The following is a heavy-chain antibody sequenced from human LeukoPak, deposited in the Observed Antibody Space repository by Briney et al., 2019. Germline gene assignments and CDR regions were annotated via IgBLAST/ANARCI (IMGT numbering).Heavy chain of an antibody. CDR2: IWYDGSNI. D-gene: IGHD6-6*01. CDR1: GFTFSSFW. J-gene: IGHJ4*02. Sequence: GGSLRLSCAASGFTFSSFWMTWVRQAPGKGLEWVAVIWYDGSNIYYADSAKGRFTISRDNSKKTLYLQMNSLRAEDTAVYYCARDWSGSSSRFFDYWGQGTLVTVSS. V-gene: IGHV3-33*08. CDR3: ARDWSGSSSRFFDY.